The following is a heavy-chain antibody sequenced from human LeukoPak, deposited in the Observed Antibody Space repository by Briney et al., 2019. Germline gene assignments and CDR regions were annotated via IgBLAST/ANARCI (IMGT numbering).Heavy chain of an antibody. Sequence: SETLSLTCSVSGVSISSGSNYWGWIRQPPGKGLEWIGDVGHSGSADYNPSLKSRVTVSADPSKTQFSLKLTSVTAADTAVYYCATRGDYSDTSGNSYDALDIWGQGTMVTVSS. J-gene: IGHJ3*02. CDR2: VGHSGSA. V-gene: IGHV4-39*07. D-gene: IGHD3-22*01. CDR3: ATRGDYSDTSGNSYDALDI. CDR1: GVSISSGSNY.